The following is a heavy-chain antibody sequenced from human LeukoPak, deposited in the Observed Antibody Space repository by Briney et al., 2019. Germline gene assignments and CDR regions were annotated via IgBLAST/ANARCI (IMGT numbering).Heavy chain of an antibody. CDR1: GFTFSSYS. Sequence: GGSLRLSCAASGFTFSSYSMNWVRQAPGKGLEWVSSISSSSSYIYYADSVKGRFTISRDNAKNSLYLQMNSLTAEDTAVYYCARDPDYYDSSGVWGQGTLVTVSS. CDR2: ISSSSSYI. D-gene: IGHD3-22*01. CDR3: ARDPDYYDSSGV. V-gene: IGHV3-21*01. J-gene: IGHJ4*02.